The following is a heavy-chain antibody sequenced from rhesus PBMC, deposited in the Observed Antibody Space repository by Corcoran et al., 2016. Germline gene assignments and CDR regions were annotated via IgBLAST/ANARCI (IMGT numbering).Heavy chain of an antibody. CDR1: GVTFSTYC. CDR3: TRDVDY. V-gene: IGHV3S26*01. CDR2: IRDSGATI. Sequence: DVQLVESGGGVVKPGGSLRCLWVGSGVTFSTYCWHGVRQAPGKGLELVSFIRDSGATIYCADSVKGRFTISRDNAKNSLFLQMNSLRAEDMAVYYCTRDVDYWGQGVLVTVSS. J-gene: IGHJ4*01.